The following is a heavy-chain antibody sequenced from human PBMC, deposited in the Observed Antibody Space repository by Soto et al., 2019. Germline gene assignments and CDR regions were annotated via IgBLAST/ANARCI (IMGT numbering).Heavy chain of an antibody. CDR1: GFTFSSYG. J-gene: IGHJ4*02. V-gene: IGHV3-23*01. CDR2: ISFSGFTT. D-gene: IGHD3-16*02. Sequence: PGGSLRLSCAASGFTFSSYGMHWVRQAPGKGLEWVSTISFSGFTTYYADSVKGRFTISRDNSINTLYLQMNSLRVEDTAVYYCAKAGLRLEELSKRGPFDYWGQGSLVTVSS. CDR3: AKAGLRLEELSKRGPFDY.